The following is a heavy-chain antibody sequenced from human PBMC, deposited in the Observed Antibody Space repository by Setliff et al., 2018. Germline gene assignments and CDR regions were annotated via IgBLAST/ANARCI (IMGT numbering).Heavy chain of an antibody. CDR1: GFTFSSYG. J-gene: IGHJ6*03. D-gene: IGHD1-20*01. CDR3: ARVGLSGTSGYYYYMDV. Sequence: GGSLRLSCVASGFTFSSYGMHWVRQAPGKGLEWVAVIWYDGSNIYYADSVKGRFTISRDNSKNTLYLQMNSLRAEDTAVYYCARVGLSGTSGYYYYMDVWGKGTTVTVSS. CDR2: IWYDGSNI. V-gene: IGHV3-33*01.